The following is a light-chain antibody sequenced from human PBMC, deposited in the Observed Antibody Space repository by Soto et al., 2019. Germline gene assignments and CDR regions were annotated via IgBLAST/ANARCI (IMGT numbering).Light chain of an antibody. CDR3: HQYNIWPYT. V-gene: IGKV3-15*01. Sequence: EVVMTQSPATLSVSPGERVTLSCRARQTVSSNLAWYQQKPGQAPRLLIYGAFTRATGIPARFSGNRSGTEFTLTISGLQSEDFAVYYCHQYNIWPYTFGQGTRLEI. CDR2: GAF. J-gene: IGKJ2*01. CDR1: QTVSSN.